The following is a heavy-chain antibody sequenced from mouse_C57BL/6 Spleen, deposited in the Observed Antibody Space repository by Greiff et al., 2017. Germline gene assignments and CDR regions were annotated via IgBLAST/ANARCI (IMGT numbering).Heavy chain of an antibody. CDR3: TRAITTVVATKYFDV. V-gene: IGHV1-15*01. D-gene: IGHD1-1*01. Sequence: VKLMESGAELVRPGASVTLSCKASGYTFTDYEMHWVKQTPVHGLEWIGAIDPETGGTAYNQKFKGKAILTADKSSSPAYMELRSLTSEDSAVYYCTRAITTVVATKYFDVWGTGTTVTVSS. J-gene: IGHJ1*03. CDR1: GYTFTDYE. CDR2: IDPETGGT.